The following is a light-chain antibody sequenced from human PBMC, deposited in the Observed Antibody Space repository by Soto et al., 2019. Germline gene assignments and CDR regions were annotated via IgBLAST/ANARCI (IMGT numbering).Light chain of an antibody. CDR1: QSVSSSY. Sequence: EIVLTQSPGTLSLSPGERATLSCRASQSVSSSYLAWYQQKPGQAPRLPTLVESSRATGIPDRFSGSGSGTDFTLTISRLEPEDFAVYYCQQYGSSPPFTFGPGTKVDIK. CDR2: VES. J-gene: IGKJ3*01. CDR3: QQYGSSPPFT. V-gene: IGKV3-20*01.